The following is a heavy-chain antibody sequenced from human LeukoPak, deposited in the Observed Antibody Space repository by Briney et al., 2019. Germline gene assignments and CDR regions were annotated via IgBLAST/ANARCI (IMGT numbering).Heavy chain of an antibody. CDR2: IIPICGAA. J-gene: IGHJ5*02. D-gene: IGHD5-12*01. Sequence: SVKLSFTGAGGTFSSYAFSWLRQAPAQGLEWMGVIIPICGAASYAQTFQGKVTITADESTTKAYMELTGLRPEDTAVYYCAKDEGVANRWFDPWGQGTLVTVSS. CDR1: GGTFSSYA. CDR3: AKDEGVANRWFDP. V-gene: IGHV1-69*13.